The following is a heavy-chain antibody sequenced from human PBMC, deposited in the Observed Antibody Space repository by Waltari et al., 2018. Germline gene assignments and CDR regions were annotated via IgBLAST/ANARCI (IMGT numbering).Heavy chain of an antibody. CDR1: GFTFSNAW. CDR2: IKGKTDGGRT. CDR3: TTELDIVVVPAAMGRYAFDI. J-gene: IGHJ3*02. V-gene: IGHV3-15*01. D-gene: IGHD2-2*01. Sequence: EVQLVESGGGLVKPGGSLRLSCAASGFTFSNAWMSWVRQAPGQGLEWVGRIKGKTDGGRTDYAAPVKGRFTISRDDAKNTLYLQMNSLKTEDTAVYYCTTELDIVVVPAAMGRYAFDIWGQGTMVTVSS.